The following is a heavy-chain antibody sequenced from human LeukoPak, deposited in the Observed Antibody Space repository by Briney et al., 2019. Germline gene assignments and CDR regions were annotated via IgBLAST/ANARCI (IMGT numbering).Heavy chain of an antibody. D-gene: IGHD1-7*01. V-gene: IGHV1-8*01. Sequence: ASVTVSCKASGYTFTSYDINWVRQATGQGLEWMGWMNPNSGKTGYEKMFKGRVTMTRNTYISTADMELSSLRSEDTAVYYCARAFLELRGFDYYYYYMDVWGKGTTVTVSS. CDR2: MNPNSGKT. J-gene: IGHJ6*03. CDR1: GYTFTSYD. CDR3: ARAFLELRGFDYYYYYMDV.